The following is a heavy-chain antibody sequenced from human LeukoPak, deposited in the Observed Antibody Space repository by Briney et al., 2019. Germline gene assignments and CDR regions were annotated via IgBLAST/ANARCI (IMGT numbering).Heavy chain of an antibody. CDR3: ASSYQPLPFDY. CDR1: GYTFTRYA. V-gene: IGHV1-46*01. CDR2: INPSGGST. J-gene: IGHJ4*02. Sequence: ASVKVSCKASGYTFTRYAMNWLRQAPGQGLEWMGIINPSGGSTSYAQKFQGRVTMTRDTSTSTVYMELSSLRSEDTAVYYCASSYQPLPFDYWGQGTLVTVSS. D-gene: IGHD2-2*01.